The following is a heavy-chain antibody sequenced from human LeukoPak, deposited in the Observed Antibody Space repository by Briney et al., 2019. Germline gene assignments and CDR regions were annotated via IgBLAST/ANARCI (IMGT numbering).Heavy chain of an antibody. J-gene: IGHJ6*03. D-gene: IGHD3-16*01. CDR1: GGSFSGYY. CDR2: INHSGST. V-gene: IGHV4-34*01. CDR3: ARAHMITSYYYYYMDV. Sequence: SETLSLTCAVYGGSFSGYYWSWIRQPPGKGLEWIGEINHSGSTNYNPSLKSRVTISVDTSKNQSSLKLSSVTAADTAVYYCARAHMITSYYYYYMDVWGKGTTVTVSS.